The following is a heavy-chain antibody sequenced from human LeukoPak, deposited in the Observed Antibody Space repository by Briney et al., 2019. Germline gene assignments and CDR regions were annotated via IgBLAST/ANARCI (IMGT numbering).Heavy chain of an antibody. CDR1: GVSFDDYG. CDR2: INWNGGST. Sequence: GGSLRLSCAAAGVSFDDYGMSWVRQAPGKGLEWVSGINWNGGSTGYADSVKGRFTISRDNAKNSLYLQMNSLRAEDTALYYCATTYYDFWSGYSSAFDIWGQGTMVTVSS. D-gene: IGHD3-3*01. J-gene: IGHJ3*02. V-gene: IGHV3-20*04. CDR3: ATTYYDFWSGYSSAFDI.